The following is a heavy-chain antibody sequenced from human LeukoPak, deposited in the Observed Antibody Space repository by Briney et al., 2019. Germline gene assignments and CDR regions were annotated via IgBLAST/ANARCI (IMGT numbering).Heavy chain of an antibody. J-gene: IGHJ4*02. V-gene: IGHV4-39*01. Sequence: SETLSLTCTVSGGSISSSSYYWGWIRQPPGKGLEWIGSIYYSGSTYYNPSLKSRVTISVDTSKNQFSLKLSSVTAAGTAVYYCARRPVLWFGEGVDYWGQGTLVTVSS. CDR3: ARRPVLWFGEGVDY. D-gene: IGHD3-10*01. CDR2: IYYSGST. CDR1: GGSISSSSYY.